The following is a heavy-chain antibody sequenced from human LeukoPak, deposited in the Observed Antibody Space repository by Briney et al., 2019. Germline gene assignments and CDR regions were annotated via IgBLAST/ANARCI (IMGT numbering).Heavy chain of an antibody. Sequence: ASVKVSCKTSGYTFTDYFMHWVRQAPGQGLEWLGRIDPNSGGTNYPQKFQGTVTMTRDTSISTVYMELSRLRSDDTAMYYCARDHCGGDSCLGYWGQGTLVTDSS. CDR3: ARDHCGGDSCLGY. CDR1: GYTFTDYF. CDR2: IDPNSGGT. D-gene: IGHD2-21*01. J-gene: IGHJ4*02. V-gene: IGHV1-2*06.